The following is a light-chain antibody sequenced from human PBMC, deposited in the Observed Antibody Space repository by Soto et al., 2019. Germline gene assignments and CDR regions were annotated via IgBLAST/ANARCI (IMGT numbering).Light chain of an antibody. Sequence: IGVTQSAATLSVSPGEGATVACRASQSISSNLAWYQLKPGQAPRLIIXXVYXRPTGIPVRFSGSGSGTEFTLTINSLQSEDFAGDYCERYNNWRPLWTFGQGTKVDIK. CDR2: XVY. CDR1: QSISSN. J-gene: IGKJ1*01. V-gene: IGKV3-15*01. CDR3: ERYNNWRPLWT.